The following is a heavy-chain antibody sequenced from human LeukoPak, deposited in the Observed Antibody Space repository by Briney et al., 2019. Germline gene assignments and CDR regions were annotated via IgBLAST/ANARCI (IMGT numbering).Heavy chain of an antibody. CDR3: AKVSGDYGDY. D-gene: IGHD3-3*02. CDR1: GFAFSSYG. J-gene: IGHJ4*02. V-gene: IGHV3-23*01. CDR2: ISGSGGST. Sequence: PGGSLRLSCAASGFAFSSYGMSWVRQAPGKGLEWVSAISGSGGSTYYADSVKGRFTISRDNSKNTLYLQMNSLRAEDTAVYYCAKVSGDYGDYWGQGTLVTVSS.